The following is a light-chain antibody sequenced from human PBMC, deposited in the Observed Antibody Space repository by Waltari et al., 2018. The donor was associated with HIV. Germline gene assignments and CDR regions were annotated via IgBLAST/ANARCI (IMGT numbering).Light chain of an antibody. CDR1: QFVTSS. V-gene: IGKV3-15*01. CDR2: DAS. CDR3: QQYGDGPPMYT. Sequence: MTQSPVTLSVSPGERVTLSCRASQFVTSSLAWYQQKAGQAPRLLIYDASTRADGVPARFSGSGSGTEFTLTISFVQSEDSAVYHCQQYGDGPPMYTFGQGTKLEIK. J-gene: IGKJ2*01.